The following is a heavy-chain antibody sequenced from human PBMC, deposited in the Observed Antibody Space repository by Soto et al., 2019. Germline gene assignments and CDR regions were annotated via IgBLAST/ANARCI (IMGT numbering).Heavy chain of an antibody. J-gene: IGHJ3*02. Sequence: VKVSSKASGVTLSSYASSWVRQAPRQGLEWMGGFDPEDGETIYAQKFQGRVTMTEDTSTDTAYMELSSLRSEDTAVYYCATGGLYYDISPRGAFDIWGQGTMVTLSS. CDR3: ATGGLYYDISPRGAFDI. V-gene: IGHV1-24*01. CDR1: GVTLSSYA. CDR2: FDPEDGET. D-gene: IGHD3-9*01.